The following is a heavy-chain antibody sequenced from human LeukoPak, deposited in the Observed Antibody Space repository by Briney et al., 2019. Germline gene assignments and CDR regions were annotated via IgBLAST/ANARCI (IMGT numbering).Heavy chain of an antibody. J-gene: IGHJ4*02. CDR2: INPNSGGT. Sequence: ASVKVSCKASGYTFTGYYMHWVRQAPGQGLEWMGWINPNSGGTNYAQKFQGRVTMTRDTSISTAYMELSRLRSDDTAVYYCAREDCSGGSCYYVFDHWGQGTLVTVSS. D-gene: IGHD2-15*01. CDR3: AREDCSGGSCYYVFDH. CDR1: GYTFTGYY. V-gene: IGHV1-2*02.